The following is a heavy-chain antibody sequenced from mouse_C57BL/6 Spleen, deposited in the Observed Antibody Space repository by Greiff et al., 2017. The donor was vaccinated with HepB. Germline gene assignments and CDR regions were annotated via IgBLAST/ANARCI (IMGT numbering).Heavy chain of an antibody. CDR1: GYTFTDYY. CDR3: ARGGFHYGGDYFDY. J-gene: IGHJ2*01. Sequence: VQLQQSGAELVKPGASVKISCKASGYTFTDYYINWVKQRPGQGLEGIGKIGPGSGSTYYNEKFKGKAKLTADKSSSTAYMQLSSLTSEDSAVYFCARGGFHYGGDYFDYWGQGTTLTVSS. V-gene: IGHV1-77*01. CDR2: IGPGSGST. D-gene: IGHD1-1*01.